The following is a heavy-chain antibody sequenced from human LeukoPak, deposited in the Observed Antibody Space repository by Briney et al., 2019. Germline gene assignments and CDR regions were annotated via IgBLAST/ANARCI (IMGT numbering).Heavy chain of an antibody. J-gene: IGHJ4*02. Sequence: PGASLRLSCAASGFTFSSYAMSWVRQAPGKGLVWVSGISGSGTRTYHANSVRGRFTISRDNSKNTVYLQMNSLRVEDTAVYYCAKASTTFGVVDDEGGYWGQGTLVTVSS. V-gene: IGHV3-23*01. CDR1: GFTFSSYA. D-gene: IGHD3-3*01. CDR3: AKASTTFGVVDDEGGY. CDR2: ISGSGTRT.